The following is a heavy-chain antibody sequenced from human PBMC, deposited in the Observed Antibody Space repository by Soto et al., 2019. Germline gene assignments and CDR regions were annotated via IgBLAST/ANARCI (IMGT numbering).Heavy chain of an antibody. CDR1: GVSLTTNNW. CDR3: ARGGYCSGGSCSGWFDS. J-gene: IGHJ5*01. V-gene: IGHV4-4*02. CDR2: IYQTGNT. Sequence: QVQLQESGPGLVKPSETLSLTCAVSGVSLTTNNWWTWVRQAPGKGLEWVGEIYQTGNTNYNPSLNSRVIASLDKSKNQFFLKLTAGTAADTAIYYCARGGYCSGGSCSGWFDSWGQGTLVTVSS. D-gene: IGHD2-15*01.